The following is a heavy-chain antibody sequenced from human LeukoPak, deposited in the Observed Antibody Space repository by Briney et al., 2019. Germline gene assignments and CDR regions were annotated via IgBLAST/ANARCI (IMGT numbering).Heavy chain of an antibody. D-gene: IGHD4-11*01. Sequence: ASVKVSCKASGYTFTDYYMHWVRQAPGRWLEWMGRINPNSGGTNFAQKFHGRVTMTRDTSISTAYMELSRLTSDDTAVYYCATGPSTTITTGYWGRGTLVTVSS. V-gene: IGHV1-2*06. CDR2: INPNSGGT. J-gene: IGHJ4*02. CDR1: GYTFTDYY. CDR3: ATGPSTTITTGY.